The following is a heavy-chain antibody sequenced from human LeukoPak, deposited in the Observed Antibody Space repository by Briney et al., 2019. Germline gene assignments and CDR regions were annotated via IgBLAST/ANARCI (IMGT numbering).Heavy chain of an antibody. Sequence: ASVKVSCKASGYTFTSYGISWVRQAPGQGLGWMGWINPNSGGTNYAQKFQGRVTMTRDTSISTAYMELSRLRSDDTAVYYCARDFPIRVAVAGLDYWGQGTLVTVSS. CDR3: ARDFPIRVAVAGLDY. CDR1: GYTFTSYG. V-gene: IGHV1-2*02. D-gene: IGHD6-19*01. J-gene: IGHJ4*02. CDR2: INPNSGGT.